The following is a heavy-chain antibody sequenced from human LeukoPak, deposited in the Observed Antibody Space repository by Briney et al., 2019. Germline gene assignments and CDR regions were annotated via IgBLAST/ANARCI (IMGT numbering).Heavy chain of an antibody. Sequence: PGGSLRLSCAASGLTFSNSALSWVRQAPGKGLQWVSSISGSGLDTHYADSVKGRFTVSRDNSKNTLYLQMNSLRAEDTAVYYCSKYNWNYGDYWGQGTLVTVSS. CDR3: SKYNWNYGDY. J-gene: IGHJ4*02. D-gene: IGHD1-7*01. CDR1: GLTFSNSA. V-gene: IGHV3-23*01. CDR2: ISGSGLDT.